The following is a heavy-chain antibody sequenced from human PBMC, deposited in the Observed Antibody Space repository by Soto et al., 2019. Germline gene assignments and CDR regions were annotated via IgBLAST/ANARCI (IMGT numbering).Heavy chain of an antibody. Sequence: QVQLVQSGAEVKKPGASVKVSCRASGYTFTSYDVNWVRQATGQGLEWMGWMNPNSGNTGYAQKFQGRVTMTRNTSISTAYMELSSLRSEDTAVYYCARARRIAGGGGFDPWGQGTLVTVSS. CDR2: MNPNSGNT. CDR1: GYTFTSYD. J-gene: IGHJ5*02. V-gene: IGHV1-8*01. CDR3: ARARRIAGGGGFDP. D-gene: IGHD2-21*01.